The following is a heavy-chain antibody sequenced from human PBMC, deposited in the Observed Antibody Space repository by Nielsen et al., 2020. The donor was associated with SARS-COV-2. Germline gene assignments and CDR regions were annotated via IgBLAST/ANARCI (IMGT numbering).Heavy chain of an antibody. D-gene: IGHD2-2*01. CDR2: ISGSSRYI. CDR3: ARDFKGYCSSSRCLDAFDI. V-gene: IGHV3-21*01. Sequence: GESLKISCAASGFIFSDYKMNWVSQAPGKGLEWVSCISGSSRYIYYADSVKGRFTISRDKAKNSLYSQMNSPRAEDTAVYYCARDFKGYCSSSRCLDAFDIWGQGTMVTVSS. J-gene: IGHJ3*02. CDR1: GFIFSDYK.